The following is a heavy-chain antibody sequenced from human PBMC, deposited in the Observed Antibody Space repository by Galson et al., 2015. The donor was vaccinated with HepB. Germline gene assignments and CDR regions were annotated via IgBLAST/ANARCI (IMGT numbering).Heavy chain of an antibody. CDR1: GFTFSGSA. V-gene: IGHV3-73*01. CDR2: IGSKAINYAT. D-gene: IGHD5-12*01. Sequence: SLRLSCAASGFTFSGSAIHWVRQTSGKGLEWVGRIGSKAINYATAYTASVKGRFTISRDDSKNTAFLQMNTLKTEDTAVYYCARLGGLSGYSSSWGQGTLVTVSS. J-gene: IGHJ5*02. CDR3: ARLGGLSGYSSS.